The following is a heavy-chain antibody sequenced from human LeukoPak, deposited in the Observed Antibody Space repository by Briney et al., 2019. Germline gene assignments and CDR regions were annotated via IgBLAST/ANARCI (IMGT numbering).Heavy chain of an antibody. V-gene: IGHV3-7*01. J-gene: IGHJ6*02. CDR1: GFSFSSYW. Sequence: GGSLRLSCAASGFSFSSYWMSWVRQAPGKGLEWVANIKQEGSEKYYVDSVKGRFTISRDNSKNTLYLQMNSLRAEDTAVYYCARDLEGAAAGTRYYYYYGMDVWGQGTTVTVSS. CDR3: ARDLEGAAAGTRYYYYYGMDV. CDR2: IKQEGSEK. D-gene: IGHD6-13*01.